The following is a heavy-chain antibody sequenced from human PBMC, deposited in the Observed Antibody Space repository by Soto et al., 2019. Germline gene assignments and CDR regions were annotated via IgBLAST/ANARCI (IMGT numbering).Heavy chain of an antibody. J-gene: IGHJ6*01. Sequence: SVKVSCKASGGTFSSYAISWVRQAPGQGLEWMGGIIPIFGTANYAQKFQGRVTTTADESTSTAYMELVSVRSGDTAVYYCATTLGFFEAHCGMGVRGQGTKV. CDR2: IIPIFGTA. CDR1: GGTFSSYA. D-gene: IGHD3-3*01. CDR3: ATTLGFFEAHCGMGV. V-gene: IGHV1-69*13.